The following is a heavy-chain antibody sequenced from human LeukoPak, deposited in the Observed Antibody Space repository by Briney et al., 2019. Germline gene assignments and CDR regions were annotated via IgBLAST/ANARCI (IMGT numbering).Heavy chain of an antibody. D-gene: IGHD3-10*01. J-gene: IGHJ6*02. V-gene: IGHV3-74*01. CDR1: GFTLSNYW. Sequence: GGSLRLSCAASGFTLSNYWMHWVRQAPGKGLVWVSLINADGSSASYADSVKGRFTISRDNAKNTLYLQMNSLRAEDTAMYYCARDYGRSRDYGMDVWGQGTTVTVSS. CDR3: ARDYGRSRDYGMDV. CDR2: INADGSSA.